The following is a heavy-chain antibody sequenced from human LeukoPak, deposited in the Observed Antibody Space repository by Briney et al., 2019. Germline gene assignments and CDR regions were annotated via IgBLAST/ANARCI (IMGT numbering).Heavy chain of an antibody. J-gene: IGHJ4*02. D-gene: IGHD3-10*01. CDR2: IWYDGSNK. Sequence: GRSLRLSCAASGFTFSSYGMHWVRQAPGRGLEWVAVIWYDGSNKYCADSVKGRFTISRDNSKNTLYLQMNSLRAEDTAVYYCARGLLFGDYWGQGTLVTVSS. CDR1: GFTFSSYG. CDR3: ARGLLFGDY. V-gene: IGHV3-33*01.